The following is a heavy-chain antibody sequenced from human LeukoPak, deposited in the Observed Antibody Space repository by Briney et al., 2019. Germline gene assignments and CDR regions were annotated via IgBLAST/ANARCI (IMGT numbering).Heavy chain of an antibody. CDR2: INTDGSST. CDR1: GFTFSSYW. Sequence: GGSLRLSCAASGFTFSSYWMHWVRHAPGKGLVWVSRINTDGSSTSYAESVKGRFTISRDNSKNTLYLQMNSLRAEDTAVYYCAKGGCSSTSCLIDYWGQGTLVTVSS. CDR3: AKGGCSSTSCLIDY. V-gene: IGHV3-74*01. J-gene: IGHJ4*02. D-gene: IGHD2-2*01.